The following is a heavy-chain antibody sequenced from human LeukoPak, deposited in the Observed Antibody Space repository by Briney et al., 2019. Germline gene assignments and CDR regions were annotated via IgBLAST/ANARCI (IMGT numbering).Heavy chain of an antibody. CDR2: IGSRGTYI. CDR3: ARDRSSSWYSD. CDR1: GFLFSNYR. D-gene: IGHD6-13*01. V-gene: IGHV3-21*01. Sequence: GGSLRLSCEASGFLFSNYRMNWVRQAPEKGLEWVSSIGSRGTYIYYADSVKGRFTISRDNAKNSVYLQMNSLRDEDTAVYYCARDRSSSWYSDWGQGTLVTVSS. J-gene: IGHJ4*02.